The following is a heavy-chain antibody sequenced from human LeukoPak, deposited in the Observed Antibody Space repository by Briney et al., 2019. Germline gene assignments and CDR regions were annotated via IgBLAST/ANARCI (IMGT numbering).Heavy chain of an antibody. Sequence: ASVRVSSKPSGYTFIAYYMHWVRQAPGQGLECMGWVNPNIGATNYTQKFQGRVTMTRGTTLSTVYVELTWLTSDDTAVYYCARGVYYDSSGYYSDYWGQGTLVTVSS. CDR3: ARGVYYDSSGYYSDY. D-gene: IGHD3-22*01. J-gene: IGHJ4*02. V-gene: IGHV1-2*02. CDR1: GYTFIAYY. CDR2: VNPNIGAT.